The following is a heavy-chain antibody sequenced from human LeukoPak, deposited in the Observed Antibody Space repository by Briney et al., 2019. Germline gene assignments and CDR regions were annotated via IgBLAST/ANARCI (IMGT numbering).Heavy chain of an antibody. V-gene: IGHV3-53*01. CDR1: GFTVSSNY. D-gene: IGHD1-1*01. CDR2: IYSGGST. Sequence: GGSLRLSCAAPGFTVSSNYMSWVRQAPGKGLEWVSVIYSGGSTYYADSVKGRFTISRDNSKNTLYLQMNSLRAVDTAAYYCARGHTTATYYFDYWGQGTLVTVSS. CDR3: ARGHTTATYYFDY. J-gene: IGHJ4*02.